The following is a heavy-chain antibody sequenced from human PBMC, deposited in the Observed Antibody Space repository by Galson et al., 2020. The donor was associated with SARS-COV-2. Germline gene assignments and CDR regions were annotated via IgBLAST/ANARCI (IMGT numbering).Heavy chain of an antibody. Sequence: GGSLRLSCAASDFTVSTNYMVWVRQAPGKGLEWVSVIYAGGTTYYGDSVKGRFTISRDNSKNTVYLHMSSLRAEDTAVYYCARAERYCSGSSCYLDWFDPWGQGTLVTVSS. V-gene: IGHV3-66*01. CDR3: ARAERYCSGSSCYLDWFDP. J-gene: IGHJ5*02. CDR2: IYAGGTT. CDR1: DFTVSTNY. D-gene: IGHD2-2*01.